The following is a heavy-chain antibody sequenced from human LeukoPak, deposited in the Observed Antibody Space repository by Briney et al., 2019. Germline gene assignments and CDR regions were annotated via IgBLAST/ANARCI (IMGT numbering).Heavy chain of an antibody. CDR2: MYYSGST. Sequence: SETLSLTCTVSGGSINSYYWSWIRQPPCKGREGIGYMYYSGSTNYNPSLKSQVTISVDTSNNKFSLKLTSLTAADTAVYYCVRHLSAGRPAFDIWGQGTMVTVSS. CDR3: VRHLSAGRPAFDI. V-gene: IGHV4-59*08. J-gene: IGHJ3*02. CDR1: GGSINSYY. D-gene: IGHD2-15*01.